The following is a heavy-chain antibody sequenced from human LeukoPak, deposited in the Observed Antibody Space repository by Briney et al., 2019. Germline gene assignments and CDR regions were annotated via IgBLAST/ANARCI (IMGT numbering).Heavy chain of an antibody. CDR2: INPTNGNA. D-gene: IGHD2/OR15-2a*01. CDR3: ASANSQFLAGYFSYYMDV. V-gene: IGHV1-18*01. Sequence: ASVTLTCKAYGCTFPRYCRSWVRQPPGQGLEWLGWINPTNGNANSAQKLQDRVTMTTDSSTSPAYMDLASLTSDDTATYYCASANSQFLAGYFSYYMDVWGKGTTVTVSS. CDR1: GCTFPRYC. J-gene: IGHJ6*03.